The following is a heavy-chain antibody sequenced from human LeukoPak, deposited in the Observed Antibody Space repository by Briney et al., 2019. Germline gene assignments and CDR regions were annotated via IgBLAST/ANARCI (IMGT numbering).Heavy chain of an antibody. CDR2: IIPIFGTA. D-gene: IGHD5-24*01. V-gene: IGHV1-69*13. CDR3: ASGRDGYNYYFDY. J-gene: IGHJ4*02. CDR1: GGTFSSYA. Sequence: ASVKVSCKASGGTFSSYAISWVRQAPGQGLEWMGGIIPIFGTANYAQKFQGRVTITADESTSTAYMELSSLRSEDTAVHYCASGRDGYNYYFDYWGQGTLVTVSS.